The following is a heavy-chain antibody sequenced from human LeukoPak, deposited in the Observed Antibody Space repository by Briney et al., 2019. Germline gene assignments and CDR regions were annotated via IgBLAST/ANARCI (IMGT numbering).Heavy chain of an antibody. Sequence: GGSLGLSCAASGFTFSSYGMHWVRQAPGKGLEWVAFIRYDGSNKYYADSVKGRFTISRDNSKNTLYLQMNSLRAEDTAVYYCAKLHSSSWYNDAFDIWGQGTMVTVSS. CDR3: AKLHSSSWYNDAFDI. J-gene: IGHJ3*02. V-gene: IGHV3-30*02. CDR1: GFTFSSYG. CDR2: IRYDGSNK. D-gene: IGHD6-13*01.